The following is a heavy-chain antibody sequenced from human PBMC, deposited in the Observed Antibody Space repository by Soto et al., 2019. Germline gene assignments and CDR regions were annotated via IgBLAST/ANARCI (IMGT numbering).Heavy chain of an antibody. V-gene: IGHV1-69*01. CDR3: ARDLSLNSGWYNHFYYYYGMDV. D-gene: IGHD6-19*01. J-gene: IGHJ6*02. CDR2: IIHIFGTA. CDR1: GGTFSSYA. Sequence: QVQLVQSGAEVKKPGSSVKVSCKASGGTFSSYAISWVRQAPGQGLEWMGGIIHIFGTANYAQKFQGRVTITADESTSTAYMELSSLRSEDTAVYYCARDLSLNSGWYNHFYYYYGMDVWGQGTTVTVSS.